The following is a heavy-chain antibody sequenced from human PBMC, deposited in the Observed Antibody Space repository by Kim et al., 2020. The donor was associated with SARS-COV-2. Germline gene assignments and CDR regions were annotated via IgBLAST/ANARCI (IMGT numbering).Heavy chain of an antibody. D-gene: IGHD1-26*01. CDR2: INHSGST. V-gene: IGHV4-34*01. CDR1: GGSFSGYY. J-gene: IGHJ4*02. Sequence: SETLSLTCAVYGGSFSGYYWSWIRQPPGKGLEWIGEINHSGSTNYNPSLKSRVTISVDTSKNQFSLKLSSVTAADTAVYYCARGRVGATTLFDYWGQGTL. CDR3: ARGRVGATTLFDY.